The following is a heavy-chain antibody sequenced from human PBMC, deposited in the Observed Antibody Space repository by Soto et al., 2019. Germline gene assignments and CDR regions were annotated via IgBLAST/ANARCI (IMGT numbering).Heavy chain of an antibody. CDR2: ISAYNGNT. J-gene: IGHJ4*02. Sequence: ASVKVSCKASGYTFTSYGISWVRQAPGQGLEWMGWISAYNGNTNYAQKLQGRVTMTTDTSTSTAYMELRSLRSDDTAVYYCARYDYVHCVVYFAYLGQGTLVSAPQ. V-gene: IGHV1-18*01. CDR3: ARYDYVHCVVYFAY. D-gene: IGHD3-16*01. CDR1: GYTFTSYG.